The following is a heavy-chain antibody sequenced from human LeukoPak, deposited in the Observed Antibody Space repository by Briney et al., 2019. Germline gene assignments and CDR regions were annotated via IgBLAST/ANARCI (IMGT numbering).Heavy chain of an antibody. V-gene: IGHV4-4*07. CDR3: ARDPLYGDYQNYYYYGMDV. J-gene: IGHJ6*02. CDR2: IYTSGST. D-gene: IGHD4-17*01. Sequence: NSSETLSLTCTVSGDPINNYYWSWLRQPAGKGLEWIGRIYTSGSTNYNPSLKSRVTMSVDTSKNHFSLKLSSVTAADTAVYYCARDPLYGDYQNYYYYGMDVWGQGTTVTVSS. CDR1: GDPINNYY.